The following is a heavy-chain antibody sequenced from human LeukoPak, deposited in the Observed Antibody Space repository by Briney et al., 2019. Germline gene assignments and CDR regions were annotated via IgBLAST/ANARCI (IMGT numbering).Heavy chain of an antibody. CDR2: INPNSGST. V-gene: IGHV1-2*02. CDR1: GYTFTGYY. CDR3: ARDRDYGTGIFDY. Sequence: AAVKPSCKASGYTFTGYYMHWVRQAPGQGLEWMGWINPNSGSTNYAQKFQGRVTMTRDTSISTAYMELNRLRSDDTAVYYCARDRDYGTGIFDYWGQGTPASVSS. J-gene: IGHJ4*02. D-gene: IGHD3-10*01.